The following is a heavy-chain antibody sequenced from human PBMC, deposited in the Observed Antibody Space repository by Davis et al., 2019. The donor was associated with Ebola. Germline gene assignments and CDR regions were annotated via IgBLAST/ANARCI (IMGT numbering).Heavy chain of an antibody. CDR2: IVVGSGNT. V-gene: IGHV1-58*01. CDR3: EASAGTVCKFDY. Sequence: AVPVTRLASLFILPSHCVHPEPHPRGQRLEWIGCIVVGSGNTNYAQKFQGRVTITRDMSTSTSFLDLSNLRTEDTAVYYCEASAGTVCKFDYWGQGTVVTVSS. D-gene: IGHD1-14*01. J-gene: IGHJ4*01. CDR1: LFILPSHC.